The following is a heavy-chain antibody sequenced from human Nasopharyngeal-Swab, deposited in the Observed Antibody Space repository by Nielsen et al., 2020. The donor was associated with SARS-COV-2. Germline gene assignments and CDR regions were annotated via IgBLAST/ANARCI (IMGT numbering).Heavy chain of an antibody. V-gene: IGHV4-61*02. Sequence: SETLSLTCTVSGGSISSGSYYWSWIRQPAGKGLEWIGRIYTSGSTNYNPSLKSRVTISVDTSKNQFSLKLSSVTAADTAVYYCARGRRGSSWDLNWFDPWGQGTRVTVSS. CDR1: GGSISSGSYY. CDR2: IYTSGST. D-gene: IGHD6-13*01. CDR3: ARGRRGSSWDLNWFDP. J-gene: IGHJ5*02.